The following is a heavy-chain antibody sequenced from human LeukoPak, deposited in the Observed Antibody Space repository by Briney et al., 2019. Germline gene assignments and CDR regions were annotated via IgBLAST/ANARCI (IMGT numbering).Heavy chain of an antibody. Sequence: GGSLRLSCAASGFIFRNYGMHWVRQAPGKGLEWVAVISIDGSEKYYADSVKGRFTISRDNSKNTLYLQMNSLRGDDTAVYYCVKCREGYNVLDYWGQGTLVTVSS. CDR3: VKCREGYNVLDY. D-gene: IGHD5-24*01. J-gene: IGHJ4*02. V-gene: IGHV3-30*18. CDR2: ISIDGSEK. CDR1: GFIFRNYG.